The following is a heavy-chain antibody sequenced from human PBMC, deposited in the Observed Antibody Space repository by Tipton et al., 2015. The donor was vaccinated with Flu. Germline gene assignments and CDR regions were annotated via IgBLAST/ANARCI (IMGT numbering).Heavy chain of an antibody. J-gene: IGHJ3*02. Sequence: TLSLTCTVSGGSISSGSYYWSWIRQPAGKGLDWIGRIYTSGSTNYNPSLKSRVTISVDTSKNQFSLKLSSVTAADTAVYYCARDHRWELHAFDIWGQGTMVNVSS. V-gene: IGHV4-61*02. CDR2: IYTSGST. CDR1: GGSISSGSYY. CDR3: ARDHRWELHAFDI. D-gene: IGHD1-26*01.